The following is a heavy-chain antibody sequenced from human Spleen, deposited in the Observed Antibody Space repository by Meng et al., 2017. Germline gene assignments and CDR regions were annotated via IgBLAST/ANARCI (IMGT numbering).Heavy chain of an antibody. CDR2: INPNSGGT. J-gene: IGHJ5*02. CDR3: ARGAPIVLMVYADNWFDP. V-gene: IGHV1-2*04. D-gene: IGHD2-8*01. CDR1: GYTFTSYD. Sequence: QVQLVQSGAEVKKPGASVKVSCKASGYTFTSYDINWVRQATGQGLEWMGWINPNSGGTNYAQKFQGWVTMTRDTSISTAYMELSRLRSDDTAVYYCARGAPIVLMVYADNWFDPWGQGTLVTVSS.